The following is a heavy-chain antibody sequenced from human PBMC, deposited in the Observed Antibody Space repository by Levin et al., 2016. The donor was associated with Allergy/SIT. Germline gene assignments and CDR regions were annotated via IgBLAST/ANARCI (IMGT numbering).Heavy chain of an antibody. D-gene: IGHD2/OR15-2a*01. CDR1: GYTFTSYY. CDR3: ARFVLSGAESSPKNPIPKVY. V-gene: IGHV1-46*01. CDR2: INPSGGST. Sequence: ASVKVSCKASGYTFTSYYMHWVRQAPGQGLEWMGIINPSGGSTSYAQKFQGRVTMTRDTSTSTVYMELSSLRSEDTAVYYCARFVLSGAESSPKNPIPKVYWGQGTLVTVSS. J-gene: IGHJ4*02.